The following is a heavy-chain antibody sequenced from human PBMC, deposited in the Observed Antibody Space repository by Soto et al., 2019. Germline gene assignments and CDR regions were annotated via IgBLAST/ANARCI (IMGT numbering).Heavy chain of an antibody. CDR2: IDPSDSYT. CDR1: GYSFTSYW. V-gene: IGHV5-10-1*01. CDR3: AKPAGYSSSWPHNYGMDV. Sequence: GESLKISCKGSGYSFTSYWISWVRQMPGKGLEWMGRIDPSDSYTNYSPSFQGHVTISADRSISTAYLQWSSLKASDTAMYYCAKPAGYSSSWPHNYGMDVWGQGTTVTVSS. D-gene: IGHD6-13*01. J-gene: IGHJ6*02.